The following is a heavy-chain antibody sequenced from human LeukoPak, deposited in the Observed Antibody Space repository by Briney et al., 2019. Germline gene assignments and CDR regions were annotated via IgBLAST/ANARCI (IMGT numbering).Heavy chain of an antibody. CDR3: ARDPDGDWGWFDP. J-gene: IGHJ5*02. D-gene: IGHD4-17*01. CDR2: IYYSGST. Sequence: SETLSLTCTVSGGSVSSGSYYWSWIRQPPGKGLEWIGYIYYSGSTNYNPSLKSRVTISVDTSKNQFSLKLSSVTAADTAVYYCARDPDGDWGWFDPWGQGTLVTVSS. V-gene: IGHV4-61*01. CDR1: GGSVSSGSYY.